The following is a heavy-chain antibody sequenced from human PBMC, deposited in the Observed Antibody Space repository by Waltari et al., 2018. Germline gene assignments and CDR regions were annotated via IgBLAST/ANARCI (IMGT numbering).Heavy chain of an antibody. J-gene: IGHJ3*02. CDR2: IYHSGTT. CDR3: ARLGYCSGGSCFTDAFDI. Sequence: GPGLVKPSETLSLTCTVSGYSISSGYYWGWIRQPPGKGLEWIGSIYHSGTTYYNLSLKSRVTISVDASKNQFSLKLSSVTAADTAVYYCARLGYCSGGSCFTDAFDIWGQGTMVTVSS. D-gene: IGHD2-15*01. V-gene: IGHV4-38-2*02. CDR1: GYSISSGYY.